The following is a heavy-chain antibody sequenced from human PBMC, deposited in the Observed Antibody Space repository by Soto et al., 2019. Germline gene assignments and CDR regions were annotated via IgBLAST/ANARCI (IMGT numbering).Heavy chain of an antibody. V-gene: IGHV3-11*05. CDR2: ISSSSSYT. J-gene: IGHJ4*02. CDR1: GFTFSDYY. D-gene: IGHD2-2*01. CDR3: ARVPRNQYHTGVDY. Sequence: QVQLVESGGGLVKPGGSLRLSCAASGFTFSDYYRSWIRQAPGKGLEWVSYISSSSSYTNYADSVKGRFTISRDNAKNSLYLQMNSLRAEDTSVYYCARVPRNQYHTGVDYWGQGTLVTVSS.